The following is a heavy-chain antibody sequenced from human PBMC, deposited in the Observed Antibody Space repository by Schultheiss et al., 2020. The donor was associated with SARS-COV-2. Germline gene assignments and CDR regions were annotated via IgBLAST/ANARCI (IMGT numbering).Heavy chain of an antibody. CDR1: GGSISSSSYY. J-gene: IGHJ5*02. Sequence: SETLSLTCTVSGGSISSSSYYWGWIRQPPGKGLEWIGSIYHSGSTYYNPSLKSRVTISVDTSKNQFSLKLSSVTAADSAVYYCARGRSWFDPWGQGTLVTVSS. V-gene: IGHV4-39*07. CDR2: IYHSGST. CDR3: ARGRSWFDP.